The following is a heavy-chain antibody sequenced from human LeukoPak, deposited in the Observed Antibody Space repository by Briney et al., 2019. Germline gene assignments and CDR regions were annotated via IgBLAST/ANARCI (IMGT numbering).Heavy chain of an antibody. CDR1: GFTFSSYS. Sequence: GRSLRLSCAASGFTFSSYSINWVRQAPGKGLEWVSSISSSSRYIYYADSVKGRFTISRDNAKNSLYLQMNSLRAEDTAVYYCARDGGGYRFYNWFDPWGQGTLVTVSS. J-gene: IGHJ5*02. CDR3: ARDGGGYRFYNWFDP. CDR2: ISSSSRYI. D-gene: IGHD5-12*01. V-gene: IGHV3-21*01.